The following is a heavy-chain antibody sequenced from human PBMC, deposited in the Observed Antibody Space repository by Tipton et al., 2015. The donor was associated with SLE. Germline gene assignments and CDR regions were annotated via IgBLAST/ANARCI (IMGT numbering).Heavy chain of an antibody. D-gene: IGHD1-26*01. V-gene: IGHV3-43*01. CDR2: ISWDGGST. CDR1: GFTFDDYT. J-gene: IGHJ4*02. Sequence: SLRLSCAASGFTFDDYTMHWVRQAPGKGLEWVSLISWDGGSTYYADSVKGRFTISRDNSKNSLYLQMNSLRTEDTALYYCAKDRGWELLTGDFDYWGQGTLVTVSS. CDR3: AKDRGWELLTGDFDY.